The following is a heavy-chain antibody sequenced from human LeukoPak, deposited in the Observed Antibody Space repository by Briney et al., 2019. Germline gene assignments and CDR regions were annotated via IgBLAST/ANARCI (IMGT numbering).Heavy chain of an antibody. CDR3: ARLDSSSGWPGQRRYFDY. Sequence: GESLKISCKGSGYSFTSYWIGWVRQMPGKGLEWMGIIYPGDSDTRYSPSFQGQVTISADKSISTSYLQWSSLKASDTAMYYCARLDSSSGWPGQRRYFDYWGQGTLVTVSS. V-gene: IGHV5-51*01. CDR2: IYPGDSDT. J-gene: IGHJ4*02. D-gene: IGHD6-19*01. CDR1: GYSFTSYW.